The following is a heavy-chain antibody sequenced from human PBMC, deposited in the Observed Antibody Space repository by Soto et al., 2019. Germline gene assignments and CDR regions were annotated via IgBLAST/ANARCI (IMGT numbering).Heavy chain of an antibody. CDR3: ARVDTAMAIFDY. V-gene: IGHV1-46*01. D-gene: IGHD5-18*01. J-gene: IGHJ4*02. CDR2: INPSGGST. Sequence: ASVKVSCKASGYTFTSYYMHWVRQAPGQGLEWMGIINPSGGSTSYAQKFQGRVTMTRDTSTSTVYMELSSLRSEDTAVYDCARVDTAMAIFDYWGKGTLVTVCS. CDR1: GYTFTSYY.